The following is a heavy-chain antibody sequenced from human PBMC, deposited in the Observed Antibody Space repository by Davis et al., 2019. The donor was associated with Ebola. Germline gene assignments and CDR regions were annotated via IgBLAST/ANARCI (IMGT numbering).Heavy chain of an antibody. D-gene: IGHD3-3*01. CDR2: IIPILGIA. V-gene: IGHV1-69*04. CDR1: GGTFSSYA. CDR3: ARDRGLRFLGSQFDY. J-gene: IGHJ4*02. Sequence: AASVKVSCKASGGTFSSYAISWVRQAPGQGLEWMGRIIPILGIANYAQKFQGRVTITADESTSTAYMELSSLRSEDTAVYYCARDRGLRFLGSQFDYWGQGTLVTVSS.